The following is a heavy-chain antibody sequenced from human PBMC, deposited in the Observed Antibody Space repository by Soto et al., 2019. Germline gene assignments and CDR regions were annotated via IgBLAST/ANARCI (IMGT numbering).Heavy chain of an antibody. CDR2: IYYSGST. CDR3: ARGRYYYDSSGYYYFDY. J-gene: IGHJ4*02. D-gene: IGHD3-22*01. V-gene: IGHV4-30-4*01. Sequence: PSETLSLTCTVPGGSISSGDYYWSWILQPPGKGLEWIGYIYYSGSTYYNPSLKSRVTISVDTSKNQFSLKLSSVTAADTAVYYCARGRYYYDSSGYYYFDYWGQGTLVTVSS. CDR1: GGSISSGDYY.